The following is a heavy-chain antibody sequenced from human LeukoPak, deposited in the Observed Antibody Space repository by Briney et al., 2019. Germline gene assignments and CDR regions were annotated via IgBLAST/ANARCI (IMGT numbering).Heavy chain of an antibody. D-gene: IGHD3-16*02. V-gene: IGHV4-59*08. CDR3: ARHIGGGIEDMDV. J-gene: IGHJ6*03. CDR2: IYVTGN. CDR1: GGSIGTYY. Sequence: KTSDTLSLIYTVSGGSIGTYYWSWVRQSPGKGLEWIGYIYVTGNRYNPYLQSRVTISVDTSRNQFFLKMSSVTAADTAVYYCARHIGGGIEDMDVWGKGTKVTVSS.